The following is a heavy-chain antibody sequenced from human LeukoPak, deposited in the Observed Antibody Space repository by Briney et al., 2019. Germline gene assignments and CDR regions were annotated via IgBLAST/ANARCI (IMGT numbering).Heavy chain of an antibody. V-gene: IGHV4-59*08. J-gene: IGHJ5*02. Sequence: PSETLSLTCTVSGGSISSYYWSWIRQPPGKGLEWIGYIYYSGSTNYNPSLKSRVTMSVDTSKNQFSLKLSSVTAADTAVYYCARLTPGKNWFDPWGHGTLVTVSS. CDR1: GGSISSYY. D-gene: IGHD3-10*01. CDR3: ARLTPGKNWFDP. CDR2: IYYSGST.